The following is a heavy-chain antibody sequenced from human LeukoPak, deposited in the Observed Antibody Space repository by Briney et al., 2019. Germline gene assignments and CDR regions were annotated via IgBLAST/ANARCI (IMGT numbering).Heavy chain of an antibody. Sequence: ASVKVSCKASGYTFTDYYMHWVRQAPGQGLEWMGWINPNSGGTNYAQKFQGRVTMTRDTSISTAYMELSRLRSDDTAVYYCARYVNIRYFDWSEEGFLDYWGQGTLVTVSS. CDR2: INPNSGGT. CDR3: ARYVNIRYFDWSEEGFLDY. V-gene: IGHV1-2*02. CDR1: GYTFTDYY. D-gene: IGHD3-9*01. J-gene: IGHJ4*02.